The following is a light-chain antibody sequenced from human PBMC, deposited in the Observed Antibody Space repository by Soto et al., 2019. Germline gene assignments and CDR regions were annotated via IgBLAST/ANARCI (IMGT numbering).Light chain of an antibody. CDR2: DVS. J-gene: IGLJ2*01. V-gene: IGLV2-14*01. CDR3: SSYSSSSTLV. Sequence: QSALTQPASVSGSPGQSITISCTGTSSDVGGYNYVYWYQQHPGKAPKLMIYDVSNRPSGVSNRFSGSKSGNTASLTISGLQAEDEADYYCSSYSSSSTLVFGGGTKLTFL. CDR1: SSDVGGYNY.